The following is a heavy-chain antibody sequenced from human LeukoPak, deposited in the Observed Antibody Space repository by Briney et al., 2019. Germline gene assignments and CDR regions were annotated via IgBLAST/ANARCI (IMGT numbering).Heavy chain of an antibody. CDR1: GYTFTGYY. J-gene: IGHJ4*02. CDR2: MNPNSGNT. CDR3: ARVNIAAAGIGFDY. Sequence: ASVKVSCTASGYTFTGYYMHWVRQATGQGLEWMGWMNPNSGNTGYAQKFQGRVTITRNTSISTAYMELSSLRSEDTAVYYCARVNIAAAGIGFDYWGQGTLVTVSS. D-gene: IGHD6-13*01. V-gene: IGHV1-8*03.